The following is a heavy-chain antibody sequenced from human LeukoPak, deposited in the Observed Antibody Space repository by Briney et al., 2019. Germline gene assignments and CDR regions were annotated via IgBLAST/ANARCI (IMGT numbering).Heavy chain of an antibody. J-gene: IGHJ4*02. CDR2: ISSSSSTI. Sequence: GGSLRLSCAASGFTFSSYSMNWVRQAPGKGLEWVSYISSSSSTIYYADSVKGRFTISRDNAKNSLYLQMNSLRAEDTAVYYCARAITMVRGVIIGTFDYWGQGTLVTVSS. V-gene: IGHV3-48*04. D-gene: IGHD3-10*01. CDR1: GFTFSSYS. CDR3: ARAITMVRGVIIGTFDY.